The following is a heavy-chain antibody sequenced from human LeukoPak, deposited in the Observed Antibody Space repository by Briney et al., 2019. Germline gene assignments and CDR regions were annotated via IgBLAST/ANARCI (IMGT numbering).Heavy chain of an antibody. CDR1: GGSISSSSYY. CDR2: IYYSGST. V-gene: IGHV4-39*07. CDR3: ARDLLAAPGVFDY. D-gene: IGHD6-13*01. J-gene: IGHJ4*02. Sequence: SETLSLTCTVSGGSISSSSYYWGWIRQPPGKGLEWIGSIYYSGSTYYNPSLKSRVTISVDTSKNQFSLELSSVIAADTAVYYCARDLLAAPGVFDYWGQGTLVTVSS.